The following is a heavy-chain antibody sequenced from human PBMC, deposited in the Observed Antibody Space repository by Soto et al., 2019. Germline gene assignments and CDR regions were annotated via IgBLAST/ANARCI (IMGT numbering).Heavy chain of an antibody. CDR2: IWYDGSNK. CDR1: GFTFSSYG. D-gene: IGHD6-13*01. J-gene: IGHJ6*02. V-gene: IGHV3-33*01. CDR3: ARDLVAAARYYYYGMDV. Sequence: QVQLVESGGGVVQPGRSLRLSCAASGFTFSSYGMHWVRQAPGKGLEWVAVIWYDGSNKYYADSVKGRFTISRDNSKNTLYLQMNSLRAEDTVVYYCARDLVAAARYYYYGMDVWGQGTTVTVSS.